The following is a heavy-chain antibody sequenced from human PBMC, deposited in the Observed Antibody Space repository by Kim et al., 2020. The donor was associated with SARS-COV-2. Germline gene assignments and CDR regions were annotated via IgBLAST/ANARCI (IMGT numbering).Heavy chain of an antibody. V-gene: IGHV3-33*06. Sequence: GRFTTSRDNSKNTLYLKMNSLSAEDTAVYYCAKDGVSRYDSSGYSNWFDPWGQGTLVTVSS. J-gene: IGHJ5*02. D-gene: IGHD3-22*01. CDR3: AKDGVSRYDSSGYSNWFDP.